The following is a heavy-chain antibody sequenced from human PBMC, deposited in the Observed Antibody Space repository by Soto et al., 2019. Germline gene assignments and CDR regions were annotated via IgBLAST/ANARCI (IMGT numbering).Heavy chain of an antibody. CDR3: ARASSCHSSRCLDV. D-gene: IGHD2-15*01. CDR1: GDSISSSGYY. CDR2: TFYSGST. V-gene: IGHV4-31*11. J-gene: IGHJ6*02. Sequence: QVQLQESGPGLVKPSQTLSLTCAVSGDSISSSGYYWSWMRQHPGKGLEWIGYTFYSGSTYYNPSLKSRVTISVDTSKNQFSLKLSSVTAADTAMYYCARASSCHSSRCLDVWGQGTTVTVSS.